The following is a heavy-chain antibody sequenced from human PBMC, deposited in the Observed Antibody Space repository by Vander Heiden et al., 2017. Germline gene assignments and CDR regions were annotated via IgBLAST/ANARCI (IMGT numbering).Heavy chain of an antibody. D-gene: IGHD3-10*01. CDR1: GITFSTYP. CDR2: ISFDGSNE. J-gene: IGHJ6*02. V-gene: IGHV3-30-3*01. Sequence: QVQLVESGGGVVQPGRSLSLSCAAAGITFSTYPMHWVRQAPGKGLEWVAVISFDGSNEYYADSANGRFTISRDNSKNTLSLQMNSLRTEDTAVYYCARGVKVRGVDYYGMDVWGQGTTVTDSS. CDR3: ARGVKVRGVDYYGMDV.